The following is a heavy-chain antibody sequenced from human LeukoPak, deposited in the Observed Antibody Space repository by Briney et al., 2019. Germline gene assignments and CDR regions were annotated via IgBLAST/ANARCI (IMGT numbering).Heavy chain of an antibody. V-gene: IGHV1-2*02. CDR1: GYTFTGYY. D-gene: IGHD1-26*01. J-gene: IGHJ4*02. CDR3: ARVVGRSYDRPYLDY. Sequence: ASVKVSCKASGYTFTGYYMHWVRQAPGQGLEWMGWINPNSGGTNCAQKFQGRVTMTRDTSISTAYMELSRLRSDDTAVYYCARVVGRSYDRPYLDYWGQGTLVTVSS. CDR2: INPNSGGT.